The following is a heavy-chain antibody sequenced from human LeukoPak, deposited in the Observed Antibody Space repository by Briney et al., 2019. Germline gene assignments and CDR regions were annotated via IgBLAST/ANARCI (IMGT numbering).Heavy chain of an antibody. V-gene: IGHV3-30*02. Sequence: PGGSLRLSCAASGFTFSSYSMNWVRQAPGKGREGGAFIRYDGSNKYYADSVKGRFTISRDNSKNTLYLQMNSLRAEDTAVYYCAKQEDFWSGYLGSGAFDIWGQGTMVTVSS. CDR3: AKQEDFWSGYLGSGAFDI. CDR2: IRYDGSNK. J-gene: IGHJ3*02. CDR1: GFTFSSYS. D-gene: IGHD3-3*01.